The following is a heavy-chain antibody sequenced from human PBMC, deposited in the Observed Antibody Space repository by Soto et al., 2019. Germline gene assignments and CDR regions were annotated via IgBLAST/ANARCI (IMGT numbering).Heavy chain of an antibody. D-gene: IGHD6-19*01. J-gene: IGHJ6*02. CDR1: GYTFSNYA. CDR3: ANSGDYYYGMDV. Sequence: QVQLVQSGAEVKKPGASVKVSCKASGYTFSNYATHWVRQAPGQRLEWMGWINAGNGKTKYSQNFQGRVTITRDTSASTAYMELSSLRSEDTAVYYCANSGDYYYGMDVWGQGTTVTVSS. V-gene: IGHV1-3*01. CDR2: INAGNGKT.